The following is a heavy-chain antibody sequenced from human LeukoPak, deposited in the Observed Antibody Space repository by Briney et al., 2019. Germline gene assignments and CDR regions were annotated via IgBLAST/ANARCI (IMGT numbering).Heavy chain of an antibody. CDR1: GFTFSSYS. J-gene: IGHJ5*02. D-gene: IGHD3-16*01. CDR3: ARDRSSGYVWGGREPFDP. CDR2: ISSSSSYI. Sequence: GGSLRLSCAASGFTFSSYSMNWVRQAPGKGLEWVSSISSSSSYIYYADSVKGRFTISRDNAKNSLYLQMNSLRAEDTAVYYCARDRSSGYVWGGREPFDPWGQGTLVTVSS. V-gene: IGHV3-21*01.